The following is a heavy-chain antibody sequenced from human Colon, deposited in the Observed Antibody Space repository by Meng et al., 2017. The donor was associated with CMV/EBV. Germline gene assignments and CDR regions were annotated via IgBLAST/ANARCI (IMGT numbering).Heavy chain of an antibody. Sequence: VSVKVSCKASGYTFTNYYMHWVRQAPGHGLEWMGIINPNGGTTTYEKKFQGRVTMTRDTSTTTVYLDLSSLRSEDTAVYYCARDPYGAGSSALDYWGQGTLVTVSS. CDR2: INPNGGTT. J-gene: IGHJ4*02. CDR3: ARDPYGAGSSALDY. V-gene: IGHV1-46*01. D-gene: IGHD3-10*01. CDR1: GYTFTNYY.